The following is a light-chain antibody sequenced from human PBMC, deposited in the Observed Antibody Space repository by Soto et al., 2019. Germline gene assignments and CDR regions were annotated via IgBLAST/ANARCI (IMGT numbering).Light chain of an antibody. Sequence: QSVLTQPASVSGSPGQTITISCTGTSSDVGAYDLVSWYQQHPGKVPKLIIHEVSNRPSGVSNRFSGSKSGNTASLTISGLQTEGEADYYCSSYTSSSTLDVFGTGTKVTVL. J-gene: IGLJ1*01. V-gene: IGLV2-14*01. CDR1: SSDVGAYDL. CDR2: EVS. CDR3: SSYTSSSTLDV.